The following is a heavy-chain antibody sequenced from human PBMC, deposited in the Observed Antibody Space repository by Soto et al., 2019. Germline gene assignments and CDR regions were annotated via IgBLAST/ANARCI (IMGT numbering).Heavy chain of an antibody. CDR2: TKPDETET. CDR1: GLAFSTYW. D-gene: IGHD4-4*01. J-gene: IGHJ4*02. Sequence: EVQLVESGGGLVQPGGSLRLSCTTSGLAFSTYWMAWVRQAPGKGLEWVGNTKPDETETYYADSVEGRFTISRDNAKSSLYLQMDSLRVEDTAVYYCATIGDVTFHYWCQGTPVTVSS. V-gene: IGHV3-7*02. CDR3: ATIGDVTFHY.